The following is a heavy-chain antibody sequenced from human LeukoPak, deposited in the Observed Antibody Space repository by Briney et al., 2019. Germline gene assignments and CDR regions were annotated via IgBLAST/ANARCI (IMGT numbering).Heavy chain of an antibody. CDR3: ARDGSPEASINYFDT. V-gene: IGHV3-11*04. CDR1: GFNFWNTG. CDR2: ISNSGSVS. D-gene: IGHD5-24*01. J-gene: IGHJ5*02. Sequence: EPGGSLRLSCAVAGFNFWNTGMSWIRQAPGKGLEWILYISNSGSVSYYADSVKGRFTISRDNAKNSLYLEMNSLSADDTALYYCARDGSPEASINYFDTWGQGTPVTVSS.